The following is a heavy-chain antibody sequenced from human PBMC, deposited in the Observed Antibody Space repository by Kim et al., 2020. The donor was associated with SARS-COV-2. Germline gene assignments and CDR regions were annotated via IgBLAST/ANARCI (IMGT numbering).Heavy chain of an antibody. CDR1: GFTFSTCG. D-gene: IGHD1-7*01. CDR2: ISYDGSNQ. V-gene: IGHV3-30*18. J-gene: IGHJ4*02. Sequence: GGSLRLSCVASGFTFSTCGMHWVRQAPGKGLEWVAIISYDGSNQYADSVKGRFTISRDNSKNTVYLQMNSLRPEDMAVYYCAKKFSDQNSFDYWGQGTLVTVSS. CDR3: AKKFSDQNSFDY.